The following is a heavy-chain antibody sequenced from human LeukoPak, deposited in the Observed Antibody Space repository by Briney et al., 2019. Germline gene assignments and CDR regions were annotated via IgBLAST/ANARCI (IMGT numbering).Heavy chain of an antibody. Sequence: SETLSLTCAVYGGSFSGYYWSWIRQPPGKGLEWIGEINHSGSTNYNPPLKSRVTISVDTSKNQFSLKLSSVTAADTAVYYCARERGYSYGYPHDYWGQGTLVTVSS. CDR1: GGSFSGYY. J-gene: IGHJ4*02. V-gene: IGHV4-34*01. D-gene: IGHD5-18*01. CDR2: INHSGST. CDR3: ARERGYSYGYPHDY.